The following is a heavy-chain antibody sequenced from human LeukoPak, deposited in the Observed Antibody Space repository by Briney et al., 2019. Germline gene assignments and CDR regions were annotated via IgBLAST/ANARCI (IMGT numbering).Heavy chain of an antibody. D-gene: IGHD1-1*01. V-gene: IGHV3-7*04. CDR3: ARDSPGYLAYDS. CDR1: GFTFSTYW. CDR2: IKEDGSAT. J-gene: IGHJ4*02. Sequence: PGGSLRLSCAASGFTFSTYWMTWVRQATGKGPEWVANIKEDGSATYYVDSVKGRFTISRDNAKKSLYLQTNSLRAEDTAVYYCARDSPGYLAYDSWGQGTLVTVSS.